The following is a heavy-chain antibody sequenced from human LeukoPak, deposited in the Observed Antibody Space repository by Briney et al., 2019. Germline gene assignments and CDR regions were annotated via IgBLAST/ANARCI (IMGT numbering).Heavy chain of an antibody. CDR2: ISAYNGNT. D-gene: IGHD5-12*01. V-gene: IGHV1-18*01. Sequence: ASVKVSCKVSGYTFTSYGISWVRQAPGQGLEWMGWISAYNGNTNYAQKLQGRVTMTTDTSTSTAYMELRSLRSDDTAVYYCARGSIVATPYYYYGMDVWSQGTTVTVSS. J-gene: IGHJ6*02. CDR1: GYTFTSYG. CDR3: ARGSIVATPYYYYGMDV.